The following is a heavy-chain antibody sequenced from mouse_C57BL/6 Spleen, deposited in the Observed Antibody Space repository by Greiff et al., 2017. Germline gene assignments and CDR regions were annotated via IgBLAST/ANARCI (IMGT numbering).Heavy chain of an antibody. D-gene: IGHD4-1*01. J-gene: IGHJ4*01. V-gene: IGHV2-9*01. CDR2: IWGGGST. CDR3: AKRTLWDEGAMDY. Sequence: VKLMESGPGLVAPSQSLSITCTVSGFSLTSYGVDWVRQPPGKGLEWLGVIWGGGSTNYNSALMSRLSIRKDNSKSQVFIKMNSLQTDDTAMYYCAKRTLWDEGAMDYWGQGTSGTVSS. CDR1: GFSLTSYG.